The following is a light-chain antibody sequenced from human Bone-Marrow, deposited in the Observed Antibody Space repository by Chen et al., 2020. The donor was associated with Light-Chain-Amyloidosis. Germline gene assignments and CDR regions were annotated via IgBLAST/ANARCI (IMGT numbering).Light chain of an antibody. CDR2: DSN. V-gene: IGLV1-51*01. Sequence: QSALTQPPSLSAAPGQNVTISCSGSSSNIGNTYVSWSQQLPGTAPKLLIYDSNKRPSGIPDRFSGTQSRTSAALGITGLQTGDEADYYCGAWDISLSGRVFGGGTRLTVL. CDR3: GAWDISLSGRV. CDR1: SSNIGNTY. J-gene: IGLJ3*02.